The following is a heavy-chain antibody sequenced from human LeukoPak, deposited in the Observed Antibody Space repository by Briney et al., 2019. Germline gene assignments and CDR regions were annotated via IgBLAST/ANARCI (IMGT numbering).Heavy chain of an antibody. Sequence: SETLSLTCTVSGGSISSYYWSWIRQPPGKGLEWIGYIYYSGSTNYNPSLKSRVTISVDTSKNQFSLKLSSVTAADTAVYYGARVRTEDIVVVPAAKDTDAFDIWGQGTMVTVSS. V-gene: IGHV4-59*08. D-gene: IGHD2-2*01. J-gene: IGHJ3*02. CDR3: ARVRTEDIVVVPAAKDTDAFDI. CDR1: GGSISSYY. CDR2: IYYSGST.